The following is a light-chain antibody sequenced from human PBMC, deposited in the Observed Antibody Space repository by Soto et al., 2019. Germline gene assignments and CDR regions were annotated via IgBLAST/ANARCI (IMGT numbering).Light chain of an antibody. CDR3: QQYAESPLT. CDR2: GAS. CDR1: QSVGRNY. Sequence: EIVLTQSPGTLSVSPGERATLSCRASQSVGRNYLAWYQQKPGQAPRLLIYGASSRATGIPDRFSGSASGTDFTLTSSRLEPEDVAVYYCQQYAESPLTFGGGTKVETK. J-gene: IGKJ4*01. V-gene: IGKV3-20*01.